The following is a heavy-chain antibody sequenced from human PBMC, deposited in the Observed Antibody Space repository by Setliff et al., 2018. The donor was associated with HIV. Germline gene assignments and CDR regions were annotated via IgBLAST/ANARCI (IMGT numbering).Heavy chain of an antibody. CDR3: ARGTTATDYYYYMDV. D-gene: IGHD4-17*01. J-gene: IGHJ6*03. CDR1: GYTFTEYY. V-gene: IGHV1-69-2*01. CDR2: VEPQHGET. Sequence: ASVKVSCKASGYTFTEYYMHWVQQAPGKGLEWMGRVEPQHGETTFAGKFQGRVTITADTSTDTAYMELSSLRSEDTAVYFCARGTTATDYYYYMDVWGKGTSVTVSS.